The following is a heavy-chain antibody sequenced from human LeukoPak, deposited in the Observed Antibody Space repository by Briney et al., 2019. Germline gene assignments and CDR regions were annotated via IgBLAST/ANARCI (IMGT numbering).Heavy chain of an antibody. J-gene: IGHJ4*02. D-gene: IGHD5-18*01. CDR1: GFTFSSYE. CDR3: TKGTIWLPFDY. V-gene: IGHV3-48*03. CDR2: ITSGGGTI. Sequence: PGGSLRLSCVASGFTFSSYEMNWVRQAPGKGLEWLSYITSGGGTIFYADSVKGRFTISRDNAKNSLYLQMNSLRAEDTAVYYCTKGTIWLPFDYWGQGTLVTVSS.